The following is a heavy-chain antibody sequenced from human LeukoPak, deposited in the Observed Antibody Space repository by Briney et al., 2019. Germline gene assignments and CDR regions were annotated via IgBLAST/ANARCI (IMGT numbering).Heavy chain of an antibody. J-gene: IGHJ5*02. CDR3: ARDLGQYYDTSDNWFDP. Sequence: GGSLRLSCAASGFTFSNYWMRWVRQAPGKGLVWASRINSDGINTSYADSVKGRFTISRDNAKNTLNLQMNSLRAEDTAVYYCARDLGQYYDTSDNWFDPWGQGTLVTVSS. D-gene: IGHD3-22*01. V-gene: IGHV3-74*01. CDR2: INSDGINT. CDR1: GFTFSNYW.